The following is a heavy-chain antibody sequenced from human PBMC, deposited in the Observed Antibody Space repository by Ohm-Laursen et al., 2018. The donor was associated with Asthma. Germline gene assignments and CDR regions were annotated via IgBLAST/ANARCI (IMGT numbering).Heavy chain of an antibody. V-gene: IGHV3-53*01. CDR2: IYPGGAT. CDR3: ARGQGSGDISGSDPFDL. CDR1: GFSVGRHF. Sequence: SLRLSCTASGFSVGRHFMNWIRQGPEKELEWVSDIYPGGATFYADSVKGRFTISRDDSKNTLNLQMSSLRGDDTAVYYCARGQGSGDISGSDPFDLWGQGTTVIVSS. D-gene: IGHD3-10*01. J-gene: IGHJ3*01.